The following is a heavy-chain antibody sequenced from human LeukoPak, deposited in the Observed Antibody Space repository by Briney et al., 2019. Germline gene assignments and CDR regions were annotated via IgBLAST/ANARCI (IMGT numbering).Heavy chain of an antibody. J-gene: IGHJ6*03. CDR1: GGTFSSYA. D-gene: IGHD2-21*01. CDR3: AKAYCGGDCYSGYYYYYMDV. Sequence: SVKVSCKASGGTFSSYAISWVRQAPGQGLEWRGGIIPIFGTANYAQQFQGRVTITADESTSTAYMELSTLRSEDTAVYYCAKAYCGGDCYSGYYYYYMDVWGKGTTVTVSS. CDR2: IIPIFGTA. V-gene: IGHV1-69*01.